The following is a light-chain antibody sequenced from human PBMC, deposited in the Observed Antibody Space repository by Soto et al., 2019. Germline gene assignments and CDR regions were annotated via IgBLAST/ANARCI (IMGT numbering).Light chain of an antibody. CDR1: QSISTW. Sequence: DIQMTQSPSTLSASVGDRVTITCRASQSISTWLAWYQQKPGKAPKLLIYKASSLESGVPSRFSGSGSGTEYTLTLNSLQPDDFATYYCQQYNTYPLTFGGGPAVEIK. J-gene: IGKJ4*02. V-gene: IGKV1-5*03. CDR3: QQYNTYPLT. CDR2: KAS.